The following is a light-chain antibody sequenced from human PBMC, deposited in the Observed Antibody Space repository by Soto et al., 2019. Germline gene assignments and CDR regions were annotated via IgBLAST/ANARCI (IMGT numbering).Light chain of an antibody. J-gene: IGKJ1*01. CDR2: DVS. CDR3: QQYYISWS. V-gene: IGKV1-5*01. CDR1: QFVSSF. Sequence: DIQMTQSPSTLSASVGDTVTITCRASQFVSSFLCWYQQKPGKVPKLLIFDVSILASGVPSRFSGSGSGTEFTLTISSLQPEDFATYSCQQYYISWSFGQGTKVDI.